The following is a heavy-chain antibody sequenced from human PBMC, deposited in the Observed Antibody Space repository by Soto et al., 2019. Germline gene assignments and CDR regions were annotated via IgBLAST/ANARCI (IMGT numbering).Heavy chain of an antibody. CDR1: GFSLSNARMG. D-gene: IGHD1-1*01. J-gene: IGHJ6*02. V-gene: IGHV2-26*01. CDR2: IFSNDEK. CDR3: AGILRERTGYYYSGMDV. Sequence: SGPTLVNPTETLTLTCTVSGFSLSNARMGVSWIRQPPGKALEWLAHIFSNDEKSYSTSLKSRLTISKDTPESQVVLTMTNRDPVDTATYYCAGILRERTGYYYSGMDVWGQGTTVTVSS.